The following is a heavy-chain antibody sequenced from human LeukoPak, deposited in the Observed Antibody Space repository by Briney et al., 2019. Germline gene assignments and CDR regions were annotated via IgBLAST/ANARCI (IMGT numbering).Heavy chain of an antibody. CDR1: GFTFSNYA. Sequence: GGSLRLSCAASGFTFSNYAMHWVRQAPGKGLEWVAIISYDGDDKYYTDSVKGRFTISRDKSKNTLYLQMNSLRAEDTAVYYCARDRDTAMGLWGQGTLVTVSS. CDR3: ARDRDTAMGL. V-gene: IGHV3-30-3*01. CDR2: ISYDGDDK. J-gene: IGHJ4*02. D-gene: IGHD5-18*01.